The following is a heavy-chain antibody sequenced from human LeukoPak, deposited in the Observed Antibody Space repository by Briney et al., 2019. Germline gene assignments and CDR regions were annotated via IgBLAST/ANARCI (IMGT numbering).Heavy chain of an antibody. D-gene: IGHD2-2*01. V-gene: IGHV1-2*02. J-gene: IGHJ5*02. Sequence: RASVKVSSKASGYTFIAYYMHWVRQAPGQGLEWMGWINPNSGGTNYAQKFQGRVTMTRDTSISTAYMDLSRLRSDDTAVYYCARGMGVLVPAATWFDPWGQGTLVTVSS. CDR1: GYTFIAYY. CDR2: INPNSGGT. CDR3: ARGMGVLVPAATWFDP.